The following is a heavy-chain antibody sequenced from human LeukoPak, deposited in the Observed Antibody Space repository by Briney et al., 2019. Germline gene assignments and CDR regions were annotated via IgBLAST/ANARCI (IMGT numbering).Heavy chain of an antibody. V-gene: IGHV3-23*01. CDR2: ISGSGGST. Sequence: GGSLRLSCAASGFTFSNFAMSWVRQAPGKGLEWVSAISGSGGSTYHADSVKGRFTISRDNSKNTLYLQMNSLRAEDTAVYYCAKDVHYYDSSGYYHPGTDYWGQGTLVTVSS. CDR3: AKDVHYYDSSGYYHPGTDY. D-gene: IGHD3-22*01. CDR1: GFTFSNFA. J-gene: IGHJ4*02.